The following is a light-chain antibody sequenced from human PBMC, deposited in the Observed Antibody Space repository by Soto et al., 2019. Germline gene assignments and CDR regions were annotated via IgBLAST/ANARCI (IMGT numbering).Light chain of an antibody. CDR1: QNINNY. CDR2: AAS. V-gene: IGKV1-16*01. J-gene: IGKJ5*01. Sequence: DIQMTQSPSSLSASVGDRVTITCQASQNINNYLNWYQQKPGKAPKRLIYAASSLQSGVPSRFSGSGSGTEFTLTITSLQPEDFATYYCQQYNSYPYTFGQGTRLEIK. CDR3: QQYNSYPYT.